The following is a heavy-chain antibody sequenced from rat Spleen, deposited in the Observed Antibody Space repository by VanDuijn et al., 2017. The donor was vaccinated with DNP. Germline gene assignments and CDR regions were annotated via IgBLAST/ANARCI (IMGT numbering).Heavy chain of an antibody. J-gene: IGHJ3*01. V-gene: IGHV5-7*01. Sequence: EVQLVESGGDLVQPGRSLKLSCGASGFIFSDYNMAWVRQAPKKGLEWVATISYDGRSTDHRDSVKGRFTISRDNAKSILYLQMDSLRSEDTATYYCARGFRGLWFAYWGQGTLVTVSS. CDR2: ISYDGRST. CDR3: ARGFRGLWFAY. CDR1: GFIFSDYN. D-gene: IGHD4-1*01.